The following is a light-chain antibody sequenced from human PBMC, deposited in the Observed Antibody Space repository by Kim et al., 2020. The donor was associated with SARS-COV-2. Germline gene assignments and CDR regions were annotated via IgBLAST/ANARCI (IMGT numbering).Light chain of an antibody. CDR3: QQLSDYPLT. CDR2: SAS. J-gene: IGKJ4*01. Sequence: DIQLTQSPSSLSASVGDRVTITCRASQGISSCLAWYHQKPGLAPKFLIYSASTLQSGVPSRFSGSGSGTDFTLTTSSLQPEDFATSYCQQLSDYPLTFGGGTKVEIK. CDR1: QGISSC. V-gene: IGKV1-9*01.